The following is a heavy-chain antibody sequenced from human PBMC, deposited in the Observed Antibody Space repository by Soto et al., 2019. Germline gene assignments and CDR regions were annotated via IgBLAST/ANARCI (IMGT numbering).Heavy chain of an antibody. Sequence: SLRLSCAASGFTFSKYSMSWVRQARGKGLEWVSAISGSGGSTYYADSVKGRFTISRDSSENTLYLQMNSLRAEDTAVYYCAKDRWLQSQDYFDYWGQGTLVTVSS. CDR3: AKDRWLQSQDYFDY. V-gene: IGHV3-23*01. CDR1: GFTFSKYS. J-gene: IGHJ4*02. CDR2: ISGSGGST. D-gene: IGHD5-12*01.